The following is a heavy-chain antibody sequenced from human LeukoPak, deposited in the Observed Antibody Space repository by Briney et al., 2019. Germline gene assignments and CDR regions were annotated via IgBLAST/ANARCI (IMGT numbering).Heavy chain of an antibody. J-gene: IGHJ6*02. Sequence: GASVKVSCKASGGTFISYAISWVRQAPGQGLEWMGGIIPIFGTANYAQKFQGRVTITADESTSTAYMELSSLRSEDTAVYYCAKANLSPITYCGGDCYSFHYYYYGMDVWGQGTTVTVSS. D-gene: IGHD2-21*02. CDR3: AKANLSPITYCGGDCYSFHYYYYGMDV. V-gene: IGHV1-69*13. CDR2: IIPIFGTA. CDR1: GGTFISYA.